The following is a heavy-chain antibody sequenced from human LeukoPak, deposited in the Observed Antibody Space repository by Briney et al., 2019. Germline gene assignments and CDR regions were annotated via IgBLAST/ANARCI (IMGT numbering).Heavy chain of an antibody. V-gene: IGHV1-69*13. D-gene: IGHD3-3*01. CDR2: IIPIFGTA. Sequence: SVKVSCKASGYTFTSYAMDWVRQAPGQGLEWMGGIIPIFGTANYAQKFQGRVTITADESTSTAYMELSSLRSEDTAVYYCARRHYDFWSGLYYYYYGMDVWGQGTTVTVSS. J-gene: IGHJ6*02. CDR1: GYTFTSYA. CDR3: ARRHYDFWSGLYYYYYGMDV.